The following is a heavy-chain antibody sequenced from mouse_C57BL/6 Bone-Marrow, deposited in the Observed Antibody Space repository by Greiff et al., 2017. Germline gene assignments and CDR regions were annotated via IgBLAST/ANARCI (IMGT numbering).Heavy chain of an antibody. CDR3: ARGGLGNYVFAY. J-gene: IGHJ3*01. D-gene: IGHD2-1*01. Sequence: QVQLQQPGAELVRPGSSVKLSCKASGYTFTSYWMHWVKQRPIQGLEWIGNIDPSDSETHYNQKFKDKATLTVDKSSSTAYMQLSRLTSEDSAVYYCARGGLGNYVFAYWGQGTLVTVSA. CDR2: IDPSDSET. V-gene: IGHV1-52*01. CDR1: GYTFTSYW.